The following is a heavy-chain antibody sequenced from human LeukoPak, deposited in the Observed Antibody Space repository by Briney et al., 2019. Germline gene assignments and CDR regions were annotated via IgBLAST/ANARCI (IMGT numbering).Heavy chain of an antibody. J-gene: IGHJ4*02. Sequence: GGSLRLSCAASGFSFDDYAMHWVRQAPGKGLERVSGISWNSGSIGYADSVQGRFTISRDNAKNSLYPQMNSLRAEDTALYYCVKDIVQDSSGYFYYFDYWGQGTLVTVSS. CDR3: VKDIVQDSSGYFYYFDY. V-gene: IGHV3-9*01. D-gene: IGHD3-22*01. CDR1: GFSFDDYA. CDR2: ISWNSGSI.